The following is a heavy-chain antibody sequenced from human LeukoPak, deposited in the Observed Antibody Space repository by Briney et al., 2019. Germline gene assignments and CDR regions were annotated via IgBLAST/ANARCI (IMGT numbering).Heavy chain of an antibody. Sequence: GGSLRLSCVASGFNFSGEYMSWVRQAPGRGLEWVSIIDSDNNTYYGDSVKGRFIISRDNSKNTLFLQLNTLRAEDTAVYYCSGSSRYGYFDYWGQGTLVTVSS. CDR2: IDSDNNT. J-gene: IGHJ4*02. D-gene: IGHD6-13*01. CDR1: GFNFSGEY. V-gene: IGHV3-53*01. CDR3: SGSSRYGYFDY.